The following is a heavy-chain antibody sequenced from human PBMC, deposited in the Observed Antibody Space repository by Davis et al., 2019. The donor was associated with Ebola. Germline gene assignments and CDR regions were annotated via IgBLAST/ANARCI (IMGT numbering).Heavy chain of an antibody. D-gene: IGHD3-3*01. Sequence: GESLKISCTASGLTFGDYAMNWVRRAPGKGLEWVGFISSKAYGGKAQYAASVKGRFTISRDDSKSIVYLQMSSLRGEDTAVYYCAKSGLSFGVVKYHYGMDVWGKGTTVTVSS. V-gene: IGHV3-49*04. CDR3: AKSGLSFGVVKYHYGMDV. J-gene: IGHJ6*04. CDR2: ISSKAYGGKA. CDR1: GLTFGDYA.